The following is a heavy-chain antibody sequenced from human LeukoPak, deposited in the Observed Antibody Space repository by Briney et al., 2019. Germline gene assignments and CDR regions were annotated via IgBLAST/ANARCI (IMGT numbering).Heavy chain of an antibody. D-gene: IGHD3-22*01. Sequence: PSETLSLTCTASGDFITAYYWSWLRQPPGKGLEWIGEINHSGSTNYNPSLKSRVTISVDTSKNQFSLKLSSVTAADTAVYYCARRGGGYHDYWGQGTLVTVSS. CDR1: GDFITAYY. CDR2: INHSGST. V-gene: IGHV4-34*01. J-gene: IGHJ4*02. CDR3: ARRGGGYHDY.